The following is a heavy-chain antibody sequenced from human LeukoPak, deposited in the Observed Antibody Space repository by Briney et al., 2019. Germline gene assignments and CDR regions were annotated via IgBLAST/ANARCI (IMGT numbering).Heavy chain of an antibody. J-gene: IGHJ1*01. Sequence: PGGSLRLSCAASGFTFDDYAMHWVRQAPGKGLEWVSGISWNSGSIGYADSVKGRFTISRDNAKNSLYLQMNSLRAEDTALYYCAKGPSYSSSWYASYFQHWGQGTLVTVSS. CDR3: AKGPSYSSSWYASYFQH. CDR2: ISWNSGSI. CDR1: GFTFDDYA. D-gene: IGHD6-13*01. V-gene: IGHV3-9*01.